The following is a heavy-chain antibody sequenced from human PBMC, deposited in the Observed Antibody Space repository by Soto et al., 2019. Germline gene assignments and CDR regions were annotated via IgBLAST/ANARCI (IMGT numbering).Heavy chain of an antibody. J-gene: IGHJ3*02. CDR2: ISSSSSYI. D-gene: IGHD2-15*01. CDR1: GFTFSSYS. CDR3: ARYRFDIVVVVAADAFDI. V-gene: IGHV3-21*01. Sequence: GGSLRLSCAASGFTFSSYSMNWVRQAPGKGLEWVSSISSSSSYIYYADSVKGRFTISRDNAKNSLYLQMNSLRAEDTAVYYCARYRFDIVVVVAADAFDIWGQGTMVTVSS.